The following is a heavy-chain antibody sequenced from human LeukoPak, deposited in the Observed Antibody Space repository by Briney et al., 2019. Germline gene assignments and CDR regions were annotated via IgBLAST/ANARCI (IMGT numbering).Heavy chain of an antibody. Sequence: KPSETLSLTCAVYGGSFSGYYWSWIRQPPGKGLEWIGEINHSGSTNYNPSLKSRVTISVDTSKNQFSLKLSSVTAADTAVYYCASQIAVAGTDVADFDYWGQGTLVTVSS. V-gene: IGHV4-34*01. CDR1: GGSFSGYY. J-gene: IGHJ4*02. CDR3: ASQIAVAGTDVADFDY. CDR2: INHSGST. D-gene: IGHD6-19*01.